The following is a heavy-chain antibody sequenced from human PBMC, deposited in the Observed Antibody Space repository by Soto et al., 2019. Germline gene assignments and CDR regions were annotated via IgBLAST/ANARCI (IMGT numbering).Heavy chain of an antibody. CDR3: ARQDGSGIYYFDS. D-gene: IGHD3-10*01. V-gene: IGHV4-61*01. J-gene: IGHJ4*01. CDR2: IYYSGST. Sequence: SETLSLTCTASGGSVSSGSYYWSWIRQPPGKGLECIGYIYYSGSTNYNPSLKSRVTISVDTSKNQFSLKLSSVTAADTAVYYCARQDGSGIYYFDSWGHGTLVTVSS. CDR1: GGSVSSGSYY.